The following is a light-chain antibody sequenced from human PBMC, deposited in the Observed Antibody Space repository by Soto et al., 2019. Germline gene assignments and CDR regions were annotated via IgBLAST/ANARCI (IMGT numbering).Light chain of an antibody. CDR1: KLGDKY. Sequence: SYELTQPPSVSVSPGQTATITCSGAKLGDKYACWYQQKPGQSPVLVIYQDNKRPSGIPERFTGSNSGNTATLTISGTQAMDEADYYCQAWDTSTANYVFGTGTKLTVL. V-gene: IGLV3-1*01. CDR2: QDN. J-gene: IGLJ1*01. CDR3: QAWDTSTANYV.